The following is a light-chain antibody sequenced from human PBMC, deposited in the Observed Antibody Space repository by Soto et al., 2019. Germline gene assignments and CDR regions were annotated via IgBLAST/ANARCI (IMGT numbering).Light chain of an antibody. Sequence: QSVLTQPASVSGSPGQSITISCTGTSSDVGGYKYVSWYQQHPGKAPKLMIYEVSNRPSGVSNRFSGSKSDNTASLTISGLQAEDEADYYCSSYTTSSVIFGGGTKVTVL. CDR2: EVS. CDR1: SSDVGGYKY. J-gene: IGLJ2*01. V-gene: IGLV2-14*01. CDR3: SSYTTSSVI.